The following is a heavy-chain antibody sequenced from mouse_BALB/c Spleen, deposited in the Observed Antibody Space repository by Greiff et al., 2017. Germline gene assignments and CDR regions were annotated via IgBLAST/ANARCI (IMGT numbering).Heavy chain of an antibody. CDR1: GYSITSGYY. CDR3: ASREANWGYFDY. J-gene: IGHJ2*01. Sequence: EVQLVESGPGLVKPSQSLSLTCSVTGYSITSGYYWNWIRQFPGNKLEWMGYISYDGSNNYNPSLKNRISITRDTSKNQFFLKLNSVTTEDTATYYCASREANWGYFDYWGQGTTLTVSS. D-gene: IGHD4-1*01. V-gene: IGHV3-6*02. CDR2: ISYDGSN.